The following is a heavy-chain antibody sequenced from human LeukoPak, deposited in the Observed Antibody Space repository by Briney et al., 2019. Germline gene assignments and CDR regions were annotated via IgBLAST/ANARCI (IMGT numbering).Heavy chain of an antibody. CDR3: AKHDYDFWSGSPDY. CDR2: ISGSGGST. D-gene: IGHD3-3*01. CDR1: GFTFSSYA. V-gene: IGHV3-23*01. Sequence: GGSLRLSCAASGFTFSSYAMSWVRQAPGEGLEWVSAISGSGGSTYYADSVKGRFTISRDNSKNTLYLQMNSLRAEDTAVYYCAKHDYDFWSGSPDYWGQGTLVTVSS. J-gene: IGHJ4*02.